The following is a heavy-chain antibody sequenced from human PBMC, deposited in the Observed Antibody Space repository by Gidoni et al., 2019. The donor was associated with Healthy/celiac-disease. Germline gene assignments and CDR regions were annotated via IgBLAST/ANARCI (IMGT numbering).Heavy chain of an antibody. CDR1: GFTFDDYA. D-gene: IGHD3-22*01. Sequence: EVQLVESGGVVVQPGVSLRLSCAASGFTFDDYAMHWVRQAPGKGLEWVSLISWDGGSTYYADSVKGRFTISRDNSKNSLYLQMNSLRAEDTALYYCAKGSLYYDSSGYEPPSDYWGQGTLVTVSS. V-gene: IGHV3-43D*04. CDR3: AKGSLYYDSSGYEPPSDY. J-gene: IGHJ4*02. CDR2: ISWDGGST.